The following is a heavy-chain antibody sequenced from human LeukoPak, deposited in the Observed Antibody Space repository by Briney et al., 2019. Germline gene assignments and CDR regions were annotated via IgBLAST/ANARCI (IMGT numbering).Heavy chain of an antibody. Sequence: GGSLRLSCAASGFTFNSYHMNWVRQAPGKGLEWVSSITSSSSYTYYADSVRGRFTISRDNAKNTLYLQMNSLRAEDTAVYYCAKDQSSGYYKTFDYWGQGTLVTVSS. J-gene: IGHJ4*02. D-gene: IGHD3-22*01. CDR3: AKDQSSGYYKTFDY. V-gene: IGHV3-21*01. CDR1: GFTFNSYH. CDR2: ITSSSSYT.